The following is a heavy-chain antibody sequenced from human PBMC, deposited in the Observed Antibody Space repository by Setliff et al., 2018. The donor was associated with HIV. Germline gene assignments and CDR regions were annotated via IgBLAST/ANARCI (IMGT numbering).Heavy chain of an antibody. D-gene: IGHD3-10*01. CDR3: AHSGSYYSGSGTFLDY. Sequence: SGPTLVNPPQTLTLTCTFSEFSLSSSGVGVGWIRQPPGKALEWLALIYWNDDKWYSPSLKSRLTITKDTSKNQVVLTMTNMDPVDTATYYCAHSGSYYSGSGTFLDYWGQGALVTVSS. CDR1: EFSLSSSGVG. V-gene: IGHV2-5*01. CDR2: IYWNDDK. J-gene: IGHJ4*02.